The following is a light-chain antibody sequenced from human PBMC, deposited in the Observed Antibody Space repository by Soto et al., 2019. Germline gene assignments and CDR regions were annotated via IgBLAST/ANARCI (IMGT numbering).Light chain of an antibody. CDR3: QQRSNWPRGGT. CDR1: QSVSSY. V-gene: IGKV3-11*01. J-gene: IGKJ1*01. CDR2: DAS. Sequence: EIVLTQSPATLSLSPGERATLSCRASQSVSSYLAWYQQKPGQAPRLLIYDASNRATGIPARFSGSGSGTDFTLTSSSLEPEDFAVYYCQQRSNWPRGGTFGQGTKVEIK.